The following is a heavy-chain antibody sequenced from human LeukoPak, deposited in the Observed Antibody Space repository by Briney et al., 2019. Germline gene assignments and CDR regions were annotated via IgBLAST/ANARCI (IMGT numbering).Heavy chain of an antibody. CDR2: INIDGSQR. CDR3: AKDQRWESPHYLDS. V-gene: IGHV3-7*03. Sequence: GGSLRLSCAASGFSFSSTWMTWVRQTPGKGLELVSNINIDGSQRYHAYSVEGRFTISRDNVKNTLYLQMNSLRDEDTAVYYCAKDQRWESPHYLDSWGQGTLVTVSS. J-gene: IGHJ4*02. CDR1: GFSFSSTW. D-gene: IGHD1-26*01.